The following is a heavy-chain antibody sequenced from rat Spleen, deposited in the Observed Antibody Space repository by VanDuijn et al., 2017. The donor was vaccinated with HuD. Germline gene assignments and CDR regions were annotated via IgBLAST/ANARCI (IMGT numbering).Heavy chain of an antibody. CDR1: GFTFSDYY. Sequence: EVQLVESDGGLVQPGRSLKLSCAASGFTFSDYYMAWFRQAPTKGLEWVASISYDGRVTYYRDSVKGRFTVSKDNAKSTLYLQMDSLRSGDTATYYCSRHRLYYLDGNYYHSRVMDAWGQGVSVTVSS. CDR3: SRHRLYYLDGNYYHSRVMDA. V-gene: IGHV5-29*01. D-gene: IGHD1-12*02. J-gene: IGHJ4*01. CDR2: ISYDGRVT.